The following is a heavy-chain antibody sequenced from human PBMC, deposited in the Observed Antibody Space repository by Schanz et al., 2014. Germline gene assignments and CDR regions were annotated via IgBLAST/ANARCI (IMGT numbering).Heavy chain of an antibody. CDR2: IYTSGST. V-gene: IGHV4-4*07. Sequence: QVQLQESGPGLVKSSETLSLTCTVSGGSISSFYWGWIRQPAGKGLEWIGRIYTSGSTNYNPSLKSRFPMSLEPSKNQFSLKLSSVTAADTAVYYCARDRGYDFSFDPWGQGTLVTVSS. J-gene: IGHJ5*02. D-gene: IGHD3-3*01. CDR1: GGSISSFY. CDR3: ARDRGYDFSFDP.